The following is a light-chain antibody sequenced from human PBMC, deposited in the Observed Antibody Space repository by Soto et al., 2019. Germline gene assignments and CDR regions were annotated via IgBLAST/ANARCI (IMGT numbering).Light chain of an antibody. CDR2: AAS. J-gene: IGKJ4*02. CDR3: QQYYSYPR. Sequence: AIRMTQSPSSLSASTGDRVTITCRASQGISSYLAWYQQKPGKAPKLLIYAASTLQSGVPSRFSGSGSGTDVPLTFSCLQSEDLATYYCQQYYSYPRFGGVTKVEIK. V-gene: IGKV1-8*01. CDR1: QGISSY.